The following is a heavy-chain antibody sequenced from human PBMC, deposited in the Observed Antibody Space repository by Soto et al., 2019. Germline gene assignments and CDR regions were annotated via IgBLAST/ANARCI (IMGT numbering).Heavy chain of an antibody. V-gene: IGHV1-46*01. CDR3: ARGLSRGWFWAFDI. CDR1: GYTFTSYY. CDR2: INPSDGTT. D-gene: IGHD6-19*01. J-gene: IGHJ3*02. Sequence: GASVKVSCKASGYTFTSYYIHWVRQAPGQGLEWMGIINPSDGTTTYAQRFQGRVTLTRDTSTATVFMELSSLRSEDTAVNYCARGLSRGWFWAFDIWGQGTMVTVSS.